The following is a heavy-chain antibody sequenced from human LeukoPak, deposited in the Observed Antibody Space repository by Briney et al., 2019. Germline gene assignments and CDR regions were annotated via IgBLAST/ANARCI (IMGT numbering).Heavy chain of an antibody. J-gene: IGHJ6*03. V-gene: IGHV3-13*01. CDR3: ARGPPRGKYYYMDV. CDR2: IGTASDT. D-gene: IGHD1-1*01. Sequence: PGGSLRLSYAASGFTFSSFDMHWVRQPTGQGLEWVSTIGTASDTYYPGSVKGRFTLSRDNAKNSLYLQMNSLTAGDTAVYYCARGPPRGKYYYMDVWGKGTTVTVSS. CDR1: GFTFSSFD.